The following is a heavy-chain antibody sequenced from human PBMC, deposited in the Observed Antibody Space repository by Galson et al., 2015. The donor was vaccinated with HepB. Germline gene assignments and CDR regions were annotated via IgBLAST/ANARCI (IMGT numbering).Heavy chain of an antibody. CDR2: IYSGGST. CDR3: ARVEKGSGSYYRF. V-gene: IGHV3-66*01. CDR1: GFTVSSNY. J-gene: IGHJ4*02. D-gene: IGHD3-10*01. Sequence: SLRLSCAASGFTVSSNYMSWVRQAPGKGLEWVSVIYSGGSTYYADSVKGRFTISRDNSKNTLYLQMNSLRAEDTAVYYCARVEKGSGSYYRFWGPGTLVTVSS.